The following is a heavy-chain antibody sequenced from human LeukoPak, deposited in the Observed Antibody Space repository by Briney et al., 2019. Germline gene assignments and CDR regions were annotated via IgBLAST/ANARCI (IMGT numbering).Heavy chain of an antibody. J-gene: IGHJ4*02. V-gene: IGHV4-59*01. CDR2: INYSGST. CDR3: ARVVTATRYFDY. CDR1: GDSISSYH. Sequence: SETLSLTCTVSGDSISSYHWSWLRQPPGKGLEWIGYINYSGSTNYNPSLKSRVTISVDTSKNQFSLKLSSVTAADTAVYYCARVVTATRYFDYWGQGTLVTVSS. D-gene: IGHD2-21*02.